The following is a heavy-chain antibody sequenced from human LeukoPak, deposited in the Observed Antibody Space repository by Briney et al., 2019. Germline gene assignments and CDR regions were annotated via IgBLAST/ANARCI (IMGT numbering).Heavy chain of an antibody. CDR1: GFTFSNYG. D-gene: IGHD5-18*01. V-gene: IGHV3-23*01. J-gene: IGHJ4*02. CDR2: ISASGKTT. Sequence: GGSLRLSCAASGFTFSNYGMVWVRQAPGQGLEWVSVISASGKTTNYADSVKGRFTISRDDSKHTVYVQMNSLRAYDTAPYYCVTEAGYRTPFDFWGQGTLVTVSS. CDR3: VTEAGYRTPFDF.